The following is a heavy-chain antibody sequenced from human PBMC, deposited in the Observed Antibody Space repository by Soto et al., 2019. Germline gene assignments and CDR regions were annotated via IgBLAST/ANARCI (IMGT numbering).Heavy chain of an antibody. D-gene: IGHD6-25*01. CDR2: MNPNRGNT. J-gene: IGHJ3*02. CDR3: SRVEPGAADDAFDI. V-gene: IGHV1-8*01. Sequence: QVQLVQSGAEVKKPGASVKVSCKASGYTFTSYDINWVRQATGQGLEWMGWMNPNRGNTGYAQKFQGRITMARNTSISTAYMELSSLRSEDTAEYYDSRVEPGAADDAFDICCQGRMTTDSS. CDR1: GYTFTSYD.